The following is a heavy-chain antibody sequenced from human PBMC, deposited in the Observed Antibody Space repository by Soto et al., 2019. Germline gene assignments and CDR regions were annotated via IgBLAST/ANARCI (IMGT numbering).Heavy chain of an antibody. Sequence: GGSLRLSCVASGFTLSSYWMHWVLQAPGKGLVWVPHINNDGSNTNYADSVKGRFTISRDNAKNTLYLQMNSLRAEDTAVYYCARDEIQIWSFVGSFDSWGQGTLVTVSS. V-gene: IGHV3-74*01. J-gene: IGHJ4*02. CDR1: GFTLSSYW. D-gene: IGHD5-18*01. CDR3: ARDEIQIWSFVGSFDS. CDR2: INNDGSNT.